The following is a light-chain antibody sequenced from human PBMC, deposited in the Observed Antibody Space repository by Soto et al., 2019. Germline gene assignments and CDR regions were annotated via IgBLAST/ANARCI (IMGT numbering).Light chain of an antibody. Sequence: DIVMTQSPLSLPVTPGEPASISCRSSQSLLHSNGYNYLDWYLQKPGQSPQLLIYLGSNRASGGPERFSGSGSGTDFTLKISRVEAEYVGVYYCMQALQTPWTFGQGTKVEIK. CDR3: MQALQTPWT. CDR2: LGS. J-gene: IGKJ1*01. CDR1: QSLLHSNGYNY. V-gene: IGKV2-28*01.